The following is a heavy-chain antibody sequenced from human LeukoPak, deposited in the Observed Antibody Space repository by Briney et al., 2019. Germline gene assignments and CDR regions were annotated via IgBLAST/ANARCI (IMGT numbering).Heavy chain of an antibody. CDR2: IIPIFGTA. Sequence: ASVKVSCKASGGTFSSYAISWVRQAPGQGLEWMGGIIPIFGTANYAQKFQGRVTITADESTSTAYMELSSLRSEDTAVYYCAKEVVPAAMSAFDYWGQGTLVTVSS. CDR3: AKEVVPAAMSAFDY. CDR1: GGTFSSYA. J-gene: IGHJ4*02. D-gene: IGHD2-2*01. V-gene: IGHV1-69*13.